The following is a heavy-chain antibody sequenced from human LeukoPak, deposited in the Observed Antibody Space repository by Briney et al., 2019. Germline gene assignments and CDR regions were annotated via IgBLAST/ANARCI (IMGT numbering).Heavy chain of an antibody. D-gene: IGHD5-18*01. CDR3: ARWDTGVAAFDL. V-gene: IGHV3-74*03. J-gene: IGHJ4*02. CDR2: INGDGSDT. CDR1: EFNVSNYW. Sequence: PGGSLRLSCAASEFNVSNYWMHWIRQAPGTGPMWVSRINGDGSDTKYADSVKGRLTISRDNAKNTLYLHMNSLRAEDTALYWCARWDTGVAAFDLWGQGTLVTVSS.